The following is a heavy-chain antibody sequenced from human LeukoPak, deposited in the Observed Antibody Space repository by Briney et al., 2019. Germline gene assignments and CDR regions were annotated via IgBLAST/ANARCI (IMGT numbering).Heavy chain of an antibody. CDR2: IYHSGST. Sequence: SETLSLTCAVSGYSISSGYYWGWIRQPPGKGLEWIGSIYHSGSTYYNPSLKSRVTISVDTSKNQFSLKLSSVTAADTAVYHCARDATLDYWGQGTLVTVSS. J-gene: IGHJ4*02. V-gene: IGHV4-38-2*02. D-gene: IGHD5-12*01. CDR3: ARDATLDY. CDR1: GYSISSGYY.